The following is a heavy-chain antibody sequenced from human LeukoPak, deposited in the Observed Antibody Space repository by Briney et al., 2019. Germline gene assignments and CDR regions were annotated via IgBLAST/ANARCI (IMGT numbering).Heavy chain of an antibody. CDR2: IDPSDSYT. V-gene: IGHV5-10-1*01. Sequence: PGESLKISCKCSGYSFTSYWSSGVRRMPGKGLEWMGRIDPSDSYTNYSPSFQGHVTISADKSISTAYLQWSSLKASDTAMYYCARARAAGGRWSDLDYWGQGTLVTVSS. J-gene: IGHJ4*02. CDR3: ARARAAGGRWSDLDY. D-gene: IGHD6-13*01. CDR1: GYSFTSYW.